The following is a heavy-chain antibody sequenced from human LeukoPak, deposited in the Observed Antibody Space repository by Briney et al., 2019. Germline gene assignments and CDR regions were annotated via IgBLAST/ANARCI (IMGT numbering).Heavy chain of an antibody. CDR3: ARGAPYSGSPGSVDY. Sequence: SETLSLTCTVSGGSISSSSYYWGWIRQPPGKGLERIGSIYYNGNTYYNPSLKSRVTISVDTSKNQFSLKLSSVTAADTAVYYCARGAPYSGSPGSVDYWGQGTLVTVSS. V-gene: IGHV4-39*07. CDR1: GGSISSSSYY. D-gene: IGHD1-26*01. J-gene: IGHJ4*02. CDR2: IYYNGNT.